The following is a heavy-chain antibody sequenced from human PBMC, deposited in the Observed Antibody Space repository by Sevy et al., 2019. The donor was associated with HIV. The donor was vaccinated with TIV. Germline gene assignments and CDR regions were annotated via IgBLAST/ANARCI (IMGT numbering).Heavy chain of an antibody. CDR2: IRSKGNNYAI. CDR1: GFTFSGSD. D-gene: IGHD3-10*01. Sequence: GGSLRLSCAASGFTFSGSDMYWVRQPSGKGLEWVARIRSKGNNYAIAYAASVTGRFTISRDDSENTAYLQMNSLKTEDTAVYYCTRRGSEFAGYVWGQGTTVTVSS. J-gene: IGHJ6*02. V-gene: IGHV3-73*01. CDR3: TRRGSEFAGYV.